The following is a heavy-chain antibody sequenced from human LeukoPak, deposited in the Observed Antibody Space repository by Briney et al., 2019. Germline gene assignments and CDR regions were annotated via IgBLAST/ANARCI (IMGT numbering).Heavy chain of an antibody. V-gene: IGHV4-59*08. CDR1: GVSITGHY. J-gene: IGHJ3*02. CDR2: IYYSGRT. Sequence: PSETLSLTCTVSGVSITGHYWSWIRQSPGIGLEWIGFIYYSGRTRYNPSLHSRVTISADTSKNHLSLKLTSVTAADTAINYCARLLDNDSSGDPDTFDMWGQGIQVTVSS. CDR3: ARLLDNDSSGDPDTFDM. D-gene: IGHD3-22*01.